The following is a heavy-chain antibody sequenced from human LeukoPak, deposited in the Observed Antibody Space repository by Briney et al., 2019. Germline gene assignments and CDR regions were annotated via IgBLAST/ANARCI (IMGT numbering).Heavy chain of an antibody. CDR3: AREYCSGGGCYYFDY. Sequence: GESLKISCKGSGYSFTSYWIGWVRQMPGKGLEWMGIIYPGDSDTRYSPSFQGQVTISADKSISTAYLQWSSLKASDTAMYYCAREYCSGGGCYYFDYWGQGTLVTVSS. V-gene: IGHV5-51*01. J-gene: IGHJ4*02. D-gene: IGHD2-15*01. CDR1: GYSFTSYW. CDR2: IYPGDSDT.